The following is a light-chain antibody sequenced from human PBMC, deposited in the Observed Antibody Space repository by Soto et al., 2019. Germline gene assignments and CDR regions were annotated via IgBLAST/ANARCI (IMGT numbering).Light chain of an antibody. CDR3: QPYENIPT. J-gene: IGKJ5*01. CDR2: AAS. Sequence: DIQMTQSQSSLSASIGDRVSIICRASESIRIHLNWYQQKPGKAPRLLIYAASRLQSGVPSRFRGSGSGTDFTFTISRLKPEDIATYDCQPYENIPTFGQGTRLEIK. V-gene: IGKV1-33*01. CDR1: ESIRIH.